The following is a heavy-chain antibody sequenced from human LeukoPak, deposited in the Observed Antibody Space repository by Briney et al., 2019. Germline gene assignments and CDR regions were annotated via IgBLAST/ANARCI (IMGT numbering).Heavy chain of an antibody. V-gene: IGHV4-59*01. CDR2: IYDSGST. CDR3: ARGDGYKKSIDY. CDR1: GGSINSYY. Sequence: PSETLSLTCTVSGGSINSYYWSWIRQPPGKGLEWIGYIYDSGSTNYNPSLKSRVTISVDTSNNQFSLKLSSVTAADTAVYYCARGDGYKKSIDYWGQGTLVTVSS. J-gene: IGHJ4*02. D-gene: IGHD5-24*01.